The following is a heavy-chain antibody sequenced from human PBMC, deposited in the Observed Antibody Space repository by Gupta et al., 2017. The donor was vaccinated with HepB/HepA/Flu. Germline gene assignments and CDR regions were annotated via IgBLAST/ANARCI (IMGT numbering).Heavy chain of an antibody. Sequence: QVQLVESGGDVVQPGTSLTLSCAASGFRLSTYGRHWVRQAPGKGLEWVTLIAHDGVNKYYADSVKGRFTISRDDSQDRVFLQMKSLRVEDTGVYYCARDWGISGWYNYFDPWGQGTLVTVSS. CDR3: ARDWGISGWYNYFDP. CDR2: IAHDGVNK. V-gene: IGHV3-30*13. CDR1: GFRLSTYG. J-gene: IGHJ5*02. D-gene: IGHD6-19*01.